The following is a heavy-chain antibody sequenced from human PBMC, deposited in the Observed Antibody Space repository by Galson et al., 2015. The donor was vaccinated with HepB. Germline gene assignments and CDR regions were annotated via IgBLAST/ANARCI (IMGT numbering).Heavy chain of an antibody. V-gene: IGHV3-30*04. J-gene: IGHJ4*02. CDR3: ARDAEIVEMATHFDY. CDR1: GFTFRSYN. D-gene: IGHD5-24*01. Sequence: SLRLSCAGSGFTFRSYNIHWVRQAPGKGLEWVAVISYDGSNKHYADSVKGRFTISRDNSKNTLYLQMNSLRPEDTAVYYCARDAEIVEMATHFDYWGQGTLVTVSA. CDR2: ISYDGSNK.